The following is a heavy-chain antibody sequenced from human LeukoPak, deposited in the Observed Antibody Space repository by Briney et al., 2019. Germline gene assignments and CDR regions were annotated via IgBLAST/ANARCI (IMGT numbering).Heavy chain of an antibody. CDR1: GASLSNYY. CDR2: IYSSGST. J-gene: IGHJ4*02. Sequence: SETLSLTCTVSGASLSNYYWNWFRQPAGKGLEWIGRIYSSGSTNYNPSLESRVTMSVDTSKNQFSLNLNSVTAADTAVYYCARGGWRPQHWGQGTLVTVSS. CDR3: ARGGWRPQH. V-gene: IGHV4-4*07. D-gene: IGHD3-16*01.